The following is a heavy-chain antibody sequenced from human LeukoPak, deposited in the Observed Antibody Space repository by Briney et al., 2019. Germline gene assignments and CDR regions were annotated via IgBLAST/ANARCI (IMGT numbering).Heavy chain of an antibody. D-gene: IGHD6-13*01. CDR1: GFTFSTYW. V-gene: IGHV3-7*03. Sequence: GGSLRLSCAASGFTFSTYWMSWVRQAPGKGLEWVANINQDGKKRYYVDSVKGRFTISRDNAKNSLYLQMNSLTAEDTAVYYCTRDLAAAATWGQGTLVTVSS. J-gene: IGHJ5*02. CDR3: TRDLAAAAT. CDR2: INQDGKKR.